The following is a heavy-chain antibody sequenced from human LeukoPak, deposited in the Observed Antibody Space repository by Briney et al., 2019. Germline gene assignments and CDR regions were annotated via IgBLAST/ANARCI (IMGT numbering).Heavy chain of an antibody. Sequence: GASVKVSCKASGGTFSSYAISWVRQAPGQGLERMGRIIPILGIANYAQKFQGRVTITADKSTSTAYMELSSLRSEDTAVYYCARDRGDGYNSLRPSPFDYWGQGTLVTVSS. J-gene: IGHJ4*02. CDR3: ARDRGDGYNSLRPSPFDY. CDR1: GGTFSSYA. CDR2: IIPILGIA. V-gene: IGHV1-69*04. D-gene: IGHD5-24*01.